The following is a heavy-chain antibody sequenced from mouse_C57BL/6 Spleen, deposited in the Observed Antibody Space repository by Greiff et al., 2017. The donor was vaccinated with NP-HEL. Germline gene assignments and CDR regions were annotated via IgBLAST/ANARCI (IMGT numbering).Heavy chain of an antibody. V-gene: IGHV1-55*01. D-gene: IGHD1-1*01. CDR2: IYPGSGSA. J-gene: IGHJ2*01. Sequence: QVQLQQPGAELVKPGASVKMSCKASGYTFTSYWITWVKQRPGQGLEWIGDIYPGSGSANYNEKFKSKATLTVDTSSSTAYMQLSSLTSEDSAVYYCASWGITTVVATRRYFDYWGQGTTLTVSS. CDR1: GYTFTSYW. CDR3: ASWGITTVVATRRYFDY.